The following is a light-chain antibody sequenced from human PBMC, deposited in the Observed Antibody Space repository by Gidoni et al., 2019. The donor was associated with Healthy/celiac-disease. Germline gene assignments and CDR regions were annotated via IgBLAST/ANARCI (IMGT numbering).Light chain of an antibody. Sequence: DIQMTQSPSSLSASVGDRVTITCRASQSISSYLNWYQQKPGKAPKLLIYAASSLQRGVPSRFSGSGSGTDFTLTISSLQPEDFATYDCQQSYSTPRFTFGPXTKVDIK. CDR2: AAS. J-gene: IGKJ3*01. CDR1: QSISSY. V-gene: IGKV1-39*01. CDR3: QQSYSTPRFT.